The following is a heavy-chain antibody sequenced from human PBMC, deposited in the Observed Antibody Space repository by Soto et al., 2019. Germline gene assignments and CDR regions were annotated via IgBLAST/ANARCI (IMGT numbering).Heavy chain of an antibody. J-gene: IGHJ6*02. CDR2: IIPIFGTA. V-gene: IGHV1-69*01. CDR1: GGTFSSYA. CDR3: ARGRVVVVVVAASYYYYGMDV. Sequence: QVQLVQSGAEVKKPGSSVKVSCTASGGTFSSYAISWVRQAPGQGLEWMGGIIPIFGTANYAQKFQGRVTITADESTSTAYMELSSLRSEDTAVYYCARGRVVVVVVAASYYYYGMDVWGQGTTVTVSS. D-gene: IGHD2-15*01.